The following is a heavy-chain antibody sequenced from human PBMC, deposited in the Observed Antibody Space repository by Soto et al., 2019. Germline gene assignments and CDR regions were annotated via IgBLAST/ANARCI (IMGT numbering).Heavy chain of an antibody. J-gene: IGHJ6*02. CDR1: GVSFNNNG. V-gene: IGHV1-69*01. Sequence: QVQLVQSGAEVKKPGSSVKVSCKTSGVSFNNNGIGWVRQAPGHGLEWMGGVSPPFRTSNYARKFQGRISITADASTGTDNMDRSSMTSETTAQYYCARVLYYGSGSYSPYGMDVWGQGTTVTVSS. CDR2: VSPPFRTS. D-gene: IGHD3-10*01. CDR3: ARVLYYGSGSYSPYGMDV.